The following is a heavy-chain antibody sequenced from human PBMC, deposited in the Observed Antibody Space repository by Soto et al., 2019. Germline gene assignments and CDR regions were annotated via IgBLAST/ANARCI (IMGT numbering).Heavy chain of an antibody. J-gene: IGHJ4*02. Sequence: SETLSLTCAVYGGSFSGYYWSWIRQPPGKGLEWIGEINHSGSTNYNPSLKSRVTISVDTSKNQFSLKLSSVTAADTAVYYCAREDYYDSSGYYPLGYWGQGTLVTVSS. CDR2: INHSGST. CDR3: AREDYYDSSGYYPLGY. D-gene: IGHD3-22*01. CDR1: GGSFSGYY. V-gene: IGHV4-34*01.